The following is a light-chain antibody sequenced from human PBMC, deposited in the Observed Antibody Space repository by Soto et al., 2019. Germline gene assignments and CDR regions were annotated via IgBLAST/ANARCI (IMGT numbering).Light chain of an antibody. Sequence: EVVLTQSPGTLSLSPEERATLSCRASQSIGSSYLAWYQQKPGQAPRLLIYGASTRATGIPDRFSGSGSGTDFTLTINRVAPEDFAVYYCQQYVSLPITFGQGTRLE. J-gene: IGKJ5*01. V-gene: IGKV3-20*01. CDR1: QSIGSSY. CDR2: GAS. CDR3: QQYVSLPIT.